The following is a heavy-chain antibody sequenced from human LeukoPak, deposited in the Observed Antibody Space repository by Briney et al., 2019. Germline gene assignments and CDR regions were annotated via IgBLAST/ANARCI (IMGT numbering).Heavy chain of an antibody. V-gene: IGHV3-33*01. CDR2: IWYDGSNK. J-gene: IGHJ4*02. Sequence: GGSLTLSCAASGFTFSSYGMHWVRQAPGKGLEWVAVIWYDGSNKYYADSVKGRFTISRDNSKNTLYLQMNSLRAEDTAVYYCARDYGDYDPPDYWGQGTLVTVSS. CDR1: GFTFSSYG. CDR3: ARDYGDYDPPDY. D-gene: IGHD4-17*01.